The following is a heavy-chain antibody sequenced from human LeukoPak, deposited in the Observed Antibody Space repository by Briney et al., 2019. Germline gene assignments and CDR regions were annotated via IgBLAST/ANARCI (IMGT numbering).Heavy chain of an antibody. J-gene: IGHJ3*02. Sequence: PGGSLRLSCAASGFTFTSYWMHWVRQAPGKGLLWVSRINSDGSSTRYADSVKGRFTISRDNAKNTLYLQMNSVRAEDTAVYYCARFTYYDILTGYYMDAFDIWGQGTMVTVSS. V-gene: IGHV3-74*01. D-gene: IGHD3-9*01. CDR3: ARFTYYDILTGYYMDAFDI. CDR2: INSDGSST. CDR1: GFTFTSYW.